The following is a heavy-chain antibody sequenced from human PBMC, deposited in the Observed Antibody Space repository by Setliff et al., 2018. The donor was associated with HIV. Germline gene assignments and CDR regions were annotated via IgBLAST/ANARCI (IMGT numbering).Heavy chain of an antibody. J-gene: IGHJ6*02. Sequence: SETLSLTCTVSGGSISSSGPGYYWGWIRQPPGKGLEWIGEIIHTGSTNYNPSLKSRVTISVDTSKNQFSLGLSSVTAADTAVYYCARGRSCSSSSCYLVYYYYYGMDVWGHGSTVTVSS. CDR1: GGSISSSGPGYY. V-gene: IGHV4-39*07. D-gene: IGHD2-2*01. CDR2: IIHTGST. CDR3: ARGRSCSSSSCYLVYYYYYGMDV.